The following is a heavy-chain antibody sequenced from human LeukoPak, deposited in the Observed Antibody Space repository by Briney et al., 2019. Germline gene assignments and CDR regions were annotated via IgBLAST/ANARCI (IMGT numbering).Heavy chain of an antibody. CDR1: GGSFSGYY. D-gene: IGHD2-15*01. CDR2: INHSGST. V-gene: IGHV4-34*01. CDR3: ARRVGYCSGGSCYYYYYYYMDV. J-gene: IGHJ6*03. Sequence: PSETLSLTCAVYGGSFSGYYWSWIRQPPEKGLEWIGEINHSGSTNYNPSLKSRVTISVDTSKNQFSLKLSSVTAADTAVYYCARRVGYCSGGSCYYYYYYYMDVWGKGTTVTVSS.